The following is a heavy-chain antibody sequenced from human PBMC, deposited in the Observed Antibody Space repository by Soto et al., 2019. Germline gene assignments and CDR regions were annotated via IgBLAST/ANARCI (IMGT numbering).Heavy chain of an antibody. CDR3: AKARPQNLVGATFDS. CDR1: GYTFDDYA. J-gene: IGHJ4*02. D-gene: IGHD1-26*01. V-gene: IGHV3-9*01. CDR2: ISWNGRNI. Sequence: EEPLVESGGGLEQPGRSLRLSCEASGYTFDDYAMHWVRQVPGKGLEWVSGISWNGRNIAYADSVKGRFTISRDNAKKSLFLQMNGLRHEDTALYYCAKARPQNLVGATFDSWGQGTLVTVSS.